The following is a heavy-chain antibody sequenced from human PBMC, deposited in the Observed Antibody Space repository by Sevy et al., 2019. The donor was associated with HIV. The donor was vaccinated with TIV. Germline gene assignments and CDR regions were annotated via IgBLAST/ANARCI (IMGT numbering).Heavy chain of an antibody. CDR3: ARKGEYYDSSGLRALLFDY. V-gene: IGHV3-30-3*01. CDR2: ISYDGSNK. J-gene: IGHJ4*02. CDR1: GFTFSSYA. D-gene: IGHD3-22*01. Sequence: GGSLRLSCAASGFTFSSYAMHWVRQAPGKGLEWVAVISYDGSNKYYADSVKGRFTISRDNSKNTLYLQMNSLRAEDTAVYYCARKGEYYDSSGLRALLFDYWGQGTLVTVSS.